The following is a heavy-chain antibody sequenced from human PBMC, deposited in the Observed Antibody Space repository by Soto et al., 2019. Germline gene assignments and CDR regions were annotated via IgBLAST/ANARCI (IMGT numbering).Heavy chain of an antibody. V-gene: IGHV3-33*01. J-gene: IGHJ4*02. D-gene: IGHD1-1*01. CDR3: ARQSLGNIRLRGFDY. CDR2: IWYDGSEK. Sequence: PGGSLRLSCAASGFTFSDYGMHWVRQAPGKGLEWVAVIWYDGSEKYYADSVKGRFTTSRDNSKNTLYLQMNSLRVEDTALYYCARQSLGNIRLRGFDYWGQGALVTVSS. CDR1: GFTFSDYG.